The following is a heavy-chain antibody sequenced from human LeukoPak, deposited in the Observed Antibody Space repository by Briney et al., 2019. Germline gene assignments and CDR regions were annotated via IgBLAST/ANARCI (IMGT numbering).Heavy chain of an antibody. J-gene: IGHJ4*02. CDR1: GFTFSSYA. CDR3: ASRNSSGWYWYFDY. CDR2: ISGSGGST. Sequence: GESLRLSCAASGFTFSSYAMSWVRQAPGKGLEWVSAISGSGGSTYYADSVKGRFTISRDNSKNTLYLQMDSLRAEDTAVYYCASRNSSGWYWYFDYWGQGTLVTVSS. D-gene: IGHD6-19*01. V-gene: IGHV3-23*01.